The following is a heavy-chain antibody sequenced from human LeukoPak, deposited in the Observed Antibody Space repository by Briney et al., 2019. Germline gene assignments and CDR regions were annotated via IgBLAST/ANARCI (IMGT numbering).Heavy chain of an antibody. V-gene: IGHV3-30-3*02. D-gene: IGHD3-22*01. CDR3: AKTNYYDSSGDYFDY. J-gene: IGHJ4*02. CDR2: ISYDGSNK. Sequence: GGSLRLSCAASGFTFSSYAMHWVRQAPGKGLEWVAVISYDGSNKYYADSVKGRFTISRDNSKNTLYLQMNSLRAEDTAVYYCAKTNYYDSSGDYFDYWGQGTLVTVSS. CDR1: GFTFSSYA.